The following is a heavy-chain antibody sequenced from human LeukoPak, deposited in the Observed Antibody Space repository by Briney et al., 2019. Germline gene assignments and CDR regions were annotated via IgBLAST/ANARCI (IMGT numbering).Heavy chain of an antibody. CDR1: GFTFSGYA. V-gene: IGHV3-30*04. J-gene: IGHJ4*02. CDR2: ISYDGSNK. D-gene: IGHD6-13*01. CDR3: AKDGVEQQLVYDRFDY. Sequence: PGGSLRLSCAASGFTFSGYAMHWVRQAPGKGLEWVAVISYDGSNKYYADSVKGRFTISRDNSKNTLYLQVNSLRAEDTAVYYCAKDGVEQQLVYDRFDYWGQGTLVTVSS.